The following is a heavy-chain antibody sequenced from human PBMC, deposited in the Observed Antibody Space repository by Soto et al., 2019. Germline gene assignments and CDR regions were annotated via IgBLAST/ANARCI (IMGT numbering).Heavy chain of an antibody. J-gene: IGHJ4*02. D-gene: IGHD3-3*01. CDR2: IYYSGST. Sequence: SETLSLTCTVSGGSISSSSYYWGWIRQPPGKGLEWIGSIYYSGSTYYNPSLKSRVTISVDTSKTQFSLKLSSVTAADTAVYYCASQDGGNHFGVVIFDYWGQGTLVTVSS. V-gene: IGHV4-39*01. CDR3: ASQDGGNHFGVVIFDY. CDR1: GGSISSSSYY.